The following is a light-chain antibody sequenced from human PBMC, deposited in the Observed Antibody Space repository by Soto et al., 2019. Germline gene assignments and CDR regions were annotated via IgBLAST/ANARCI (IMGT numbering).Light chain of an antibody. CDR1: QGISSY. Sequence: DIQLTQSPSFLSASVGDRVTITCRASQGISSYLAWFQQKPGKAPKLLISAASTLQGGVPSRFSGSGSGTGFTLTISSLQPEDVATYYCQQLNTYPYTFGQGTKLEIK. CDR2: AAS. J-gene: IGKJ2*01. V-gene: IGKV1-9*01. CDR3: QQLNTYPYT.